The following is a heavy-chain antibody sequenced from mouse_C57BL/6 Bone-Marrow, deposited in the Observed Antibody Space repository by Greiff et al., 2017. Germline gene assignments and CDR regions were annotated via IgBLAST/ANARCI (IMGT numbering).Heavy chain of an antibody. V-gene: IGHV1-69*01. CDR2: IDPSDSYT. D-gene: IGHD3-2*02. Sequence: QVQLQQPGAELVMPGASVKLSCKASGYTFTSYWMHWVKQRPGQGLEWIGEIDPSDSYTNYNQKFKGKSTLTVDKSTSPAYMQLSSLTSEDSAVYYCARGLGFFDYWGQGTTLTVSS. J-gene: IGHJ2*01. CDR1: GYTFTSYW. CDR3: ARGLGFFDY.